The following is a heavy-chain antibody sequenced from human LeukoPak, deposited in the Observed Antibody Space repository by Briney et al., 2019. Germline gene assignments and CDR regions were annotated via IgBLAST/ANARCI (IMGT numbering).Heavy chain of an antibody. CDR3: ASAAATLTNLRLVDY. Sequence: GRSLRLSCAASGFSFRTSWMHWVRQGPEKGLVWVSRINIDGTVTNYADSVKGRFTISRDNSMNTLYLQMNSLRTEDTGVYYCASAAATLTNLRLVDYWGQGTLVTVSS. CDR2: INIDGTVT. CDR1: GFSFRTSW. D-gene: IGHD4-17*01. J-gene: IGHJ4*02. V-gene: IGHV3-74*01.